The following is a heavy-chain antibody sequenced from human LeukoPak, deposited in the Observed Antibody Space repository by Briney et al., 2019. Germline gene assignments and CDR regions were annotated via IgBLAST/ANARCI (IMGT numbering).Heavy chain of an antibody. V-gene: IGHV1-18*04. J-gene: IGHJ4*02. Sequence: ASVKVSCTASGYAFSDHGVNWVRQAPGQGLGGMGWISGYNGHTSYAQKFQGRVMVTTDRSTNTAYLELRSLRSDDTAVYYCARVPNPRNTYGYNDKWGQGTLVTVSS. CDR2: ISGYNGHT. CDR1: GYAFSDHG. D-gene: IGHD5-18*01. CDR3: ARVPNPRNTYGYNDK.